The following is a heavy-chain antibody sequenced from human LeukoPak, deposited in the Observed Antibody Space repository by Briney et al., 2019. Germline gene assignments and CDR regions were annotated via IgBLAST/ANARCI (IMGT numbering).Heavy chain of an antibody. Sequence: PGGSLRLSCAASGFTFDDYGMGWVRQGPGKELEWVSGINWNGGSTGYADSVKGRFTISRDNAKNSLYLQMTSLRAEDTAFYYCARGTETYYDSSAYYSYWGQGTLVTVSS. D-gene: IGHD3-22*01. V-gene: IGHV3-20*04. CDR1: GFTFDDYG. CDR2: INWNGGST. J-gene: IGHJ4*02. CDR3: ARGTETYYDSSAYYSY.